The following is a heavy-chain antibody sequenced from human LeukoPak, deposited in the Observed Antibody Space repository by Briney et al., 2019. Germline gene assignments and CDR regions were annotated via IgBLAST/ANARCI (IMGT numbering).Heavy chain of an antibody. CDR3: ARDPNGDYIGAFDM. D-gene: IGHD4-17*01. V-gene: IGHV3-23*01. Sequence: GGSLRLSCTASGFTLSAYAMMGVRQAPGKGAEGGSSIRGGGGSTFYAPSVKGRFTISRDNSKYTLFLQMNSLRAEDTAVYYCARDPNGDYIGAFDMWGPGTMVTVSS. J-gene: IGHJ3*02. CDR2: IRGGGGST. CDR1: GFTLSAYA.